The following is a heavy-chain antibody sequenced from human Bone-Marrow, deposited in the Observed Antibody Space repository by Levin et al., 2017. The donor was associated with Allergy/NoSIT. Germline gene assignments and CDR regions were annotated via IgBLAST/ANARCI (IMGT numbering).Heavy chain of an antibody. J-gene: IGHJ3*02. Sequence: GGSLRLSCSVSGFTFSTYDMHWVRQATGKSLEWVSAIGTAGDTYYSDSVKGRFTISRENARNSLHLQVNSLRAGDTAVYYCARGRGGYYFDISGYYFNALDMWGQGTMVTVSS. CDR2: IGTAGDT. D-gene: IGHD3-22*01. CDR1: GFTFSTYD. CDR3: ARGRGGYYFDISGYYFNALDM. V-gene: IGHV3-13*01.